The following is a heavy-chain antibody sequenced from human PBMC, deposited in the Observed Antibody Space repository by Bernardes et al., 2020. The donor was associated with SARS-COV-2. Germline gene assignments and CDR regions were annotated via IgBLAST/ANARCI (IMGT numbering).Heavy chain of an antibody. D-gene: IGHD4-17*01. V-gene: IGHV3-30*18. J-gene: IGHJ4*02. CDR1: GFTFSNYG. Sequence: VGSLILSCVASGFTFSNYGMHWVRQAPGKGLEWVAVISNDGSLKYYADSVKGRFTISRDNSNNTVYLQMNSLRAEDTAVYYCANSDYGGIEGYWGQGTQVTVSS. CDR3: ANSDYGGIEGY. CDR2: ISNDGSLK.